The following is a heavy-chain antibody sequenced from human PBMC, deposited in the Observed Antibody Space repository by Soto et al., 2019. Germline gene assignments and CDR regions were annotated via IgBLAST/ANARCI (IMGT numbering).Heavy chain of an antibody. CDR2: ISYDGSNK. CDR1: GFTFSSYA. V-gene: IGHV3-30-3*01. J-gene: IGHJ4*02. D-gene: IGHD6-13*01. CDR3: ARDHGREQQLEYYFDY. Sequence: QVQLVESGGGVVQPGRSLRLSCAASGFTFSSYAMHWVRQAPGKGLEWVAVISYDGSNKYYADSVKGRFTISRDNSKNTMYLQMNSLRAEDTAVYYCARDHGREQQLEYYFDYWGQGTLVTVSS.